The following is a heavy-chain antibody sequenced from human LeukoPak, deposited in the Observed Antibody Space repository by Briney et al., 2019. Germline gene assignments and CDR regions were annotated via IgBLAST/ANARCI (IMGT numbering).Heavy chain of an antibody. CDR1: GGSFSGYY. D-gene: IGHD7-27*01. CDR2: INHSGST. J-gene: IGHJ6*04. V-gene: IGHV4-34*01. CDR3: ARGPGFYYYGMDV. Sequence: SETLSLTCAVYGGSFSGYYWSWIRQPPGKGLEWIGEINHSGSTNYNPSLKSRVTISVGTSKNQFSLKLSSVTAADTAVYYCARGPGFYYYGMDVWGKGTTVTVSS.